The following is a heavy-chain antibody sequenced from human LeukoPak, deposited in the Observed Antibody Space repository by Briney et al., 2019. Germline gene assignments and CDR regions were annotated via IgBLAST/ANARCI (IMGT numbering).Heavy chain of an antibody. CDR3: AKGRDSSWYYFDY. CDR2: ISGRGGST. D-gene: IGHD6-13*01. Sequence: GGALRLSCAASGFTFCTHAMSWGRQAPGKGLEWVSSISGRGGSTYYADSVKGRFTISRDNSKNTLYLQMNSLRAEDTAVYYCAKGRDSSWYYFDYWGQGTLVTVSS. CDR1: GFTFCTHA. J-gene: IGHJ4*02. V-gene: IGHV3-23*01.